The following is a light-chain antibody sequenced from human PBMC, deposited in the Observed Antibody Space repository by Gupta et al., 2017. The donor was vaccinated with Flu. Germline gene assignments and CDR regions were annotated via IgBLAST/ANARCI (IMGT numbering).Light chain of an antibody. V-gene: IGLV2-14*01. CDR3: RSYTSSSTWV. Sequence: QSGLTQPASVSGSPGQSITISCTGSSSDVGGYDFVSWYQQHPGKAPKLMIYEVINRPSGVSIRFSGSKSGNTASLTISGLLPEDEADYYCRSYTSSSTWVFGGGTKLTVL. J-gene: IGLJ3*02. CDR2: EVI. CDR1: SSDVGGYDF.